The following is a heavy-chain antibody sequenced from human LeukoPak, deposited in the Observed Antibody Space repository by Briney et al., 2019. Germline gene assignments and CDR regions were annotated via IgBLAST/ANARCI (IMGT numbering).Heavy chain of an antibody. V-gene: IGHV3-23*01. CDR3: AKAEGATLFYYGVDV. CDR1: KFTFGNYA. Sequence: GGSLRLSCVASKFTFGNYAMNWVRQAPGKGLEWVSTISSGGGDTYYAGSVKGRFTISRDNSKNTLVLRMNSLRAEDTAVYYCAKAEGATLFYYGVDVWGQGTTVTVSS. J-gene: IGHJ6*02. CDR2: ISSGGGDT.